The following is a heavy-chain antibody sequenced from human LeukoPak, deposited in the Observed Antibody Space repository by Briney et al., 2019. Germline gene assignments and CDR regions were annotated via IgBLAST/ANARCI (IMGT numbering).Heavy chain of an antibody. J-gene: IGHJ4*03. D-gene: IGHD4-17*01. Sequence: GASVKVSCKASGGAFSSYAISWLRRAPGQGLEWMGGIIPIFGTANYAQKFQGRVTITADESTSTAYMELSSLRSEDTAVYYCASGTTVTPYYFDYGGPGALVTVSS. CDR1: GGAFSSYA. CDR3: ASGTTVTPYYFDY. V-gene: IGHV1-69*13. CDR2: IIPIFGTA.